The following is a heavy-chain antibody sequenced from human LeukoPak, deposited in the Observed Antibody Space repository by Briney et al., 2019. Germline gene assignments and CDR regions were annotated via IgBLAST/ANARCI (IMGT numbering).Heavy chain of an antibody. CDR3: ARLQPLVIPAAKLGFDY. D-gene: IGHD2-2*01. Sequence: GGSLRLSCAASGFTFSNYGMGWVRQTPGKGLEWLSSVSGSGANTYYADSVKGRFTISRDNSRDRIYLQMNSLRTDDAAVYYCARLQPLVIPAAKLGFDYWGQGTLVTVSS. J-gene: IGHJ4*02. CDR1: GFTFSNYG. CDR2: VSGSGANT. V-gene: IGHV3-23*01.